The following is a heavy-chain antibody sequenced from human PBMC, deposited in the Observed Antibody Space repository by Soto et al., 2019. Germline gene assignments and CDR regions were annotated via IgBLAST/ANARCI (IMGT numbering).Heavy chain of an antibody. D-gene: IGHD3-16*01. CDR2: VYHTGTT. CDR1: GDSIRSSY. CDR3: ARDRVAGIWGDAFDI. V-gene: IGHV4-59*01. Sequence: KPSETLSLTCTVSGDSIRSSYWSWVRQPPGRGLEWIGYVYHTGTTNSNPSLKSRVTISADTSKNLFSLKLISVTPADTAVYFCARDRVAGIWGDAFDIWGQGTMVTVSS. J-gene: IGHJ3*02.